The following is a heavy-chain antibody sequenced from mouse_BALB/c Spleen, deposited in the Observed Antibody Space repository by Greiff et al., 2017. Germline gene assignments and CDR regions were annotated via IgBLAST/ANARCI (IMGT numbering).Heavy chain of an antibody. CDR3: ATFYRYDVMDY. CDR1: GFNIKDTY. J-gene: IGHJ4*01. V-gene: IGHV14-3*02. CDR2: IDPANGNT. Sequence: VQLQQSGAELVKPGASVKLSCTASGFNIKDTYMRWVKQRPEQGLEWIGRIDPANGNTKYDPKFQGKATITADTSSNTAYLQLSSLTSEDTAVYYCATFYRYDVMDYWGQGTSVTVSS. D-gene: IGHD2-14*01.